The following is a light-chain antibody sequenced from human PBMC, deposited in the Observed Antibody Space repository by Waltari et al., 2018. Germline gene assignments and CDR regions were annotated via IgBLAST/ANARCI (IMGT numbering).Light chain of an antibody. J-gene: IGKJ1*01. Sequence: DIQMTQSPSTLSASVGDRVTITCRSSQSISTWLAWYQQKPGKAPKLLIYKASSLESGVTSRFSGSGSGTEFTITISSLQPDEFATYYCQQYNSYPWTFGQGTKVEIK. CDR2: KAS. CDR3: QQYNSYPWT. CDR1: QSISTW. V-gene: IGKV1-5*03.